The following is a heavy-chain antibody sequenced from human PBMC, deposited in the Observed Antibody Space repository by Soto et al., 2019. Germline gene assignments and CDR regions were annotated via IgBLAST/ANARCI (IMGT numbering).Heavy chain of an antibody. J-gene: IGHJ5*02. CDR2: IYYSGST. CDR3: ARDRGYCSSTSCRHWFDP. D-gene: IGHD2-2*01. Sequence: PSETLSLTCTVSGVSISSYYWSWIRQPPGKGLEWIGYIYYSGSTNYNPSLKSRVTISVDTSKNQFSLKLSSVTAADTAVYYCARDRGYCSSTSCRHWFDPWGQGTLVTVSS. V-gene: IGHV4-59*01. CDR1: GVSISSYY.